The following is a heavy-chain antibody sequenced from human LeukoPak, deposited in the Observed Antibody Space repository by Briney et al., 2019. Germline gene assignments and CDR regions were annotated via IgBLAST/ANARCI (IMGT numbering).Heavy chain of an antibody. CDR3: ARGSLTTVTTVYYYYGMDV. CDR1: GFTFSSYW. J-gene: IGHJ6*02. CDR2: INSDGSST. V-gene: IGHV3-74*01. Sequence: GGSLRLSCAASGFTFSSYWMHWVRQAPGKGLVWVSRINSDGSSTSYADSVKGRFTISRDNAKNTLYLQMNSLRAEDTAVYYCARGSLTTVTTVYYYYGMDVWGQGTTVTVSS. D-gene: IGHD4-17*01.